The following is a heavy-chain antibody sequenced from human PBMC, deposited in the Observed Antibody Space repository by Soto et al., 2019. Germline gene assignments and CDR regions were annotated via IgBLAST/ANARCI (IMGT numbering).Heavy chain of an antibody. CDR3: ARGLRVRRTSALGY. V-gene: IGHV1-18*04. J-gene: IGHJ4*02. Sequence: GASVKVSCKASENTFSNYIISWLRQAPGQGLEWMGWISTYNGNTDCEQKFQGRVTLTTDPSTYTALMELRSLRSDDTAVYYCARGLRVRRTSALGYGRQGTLVTVSS. D-gene: IGHD7-27*01. CDR1: ENTFSNYI. CDR2: ISTYNGNT.